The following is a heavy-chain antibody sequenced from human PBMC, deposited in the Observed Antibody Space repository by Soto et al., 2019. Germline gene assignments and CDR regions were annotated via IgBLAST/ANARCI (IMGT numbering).Heavy chain of an antibody. Sequence: PGESLKISCKGSGYSFTSYWIGWVRQMPGKGLEWMGIIYPGDSDTRYSPSFQGQVTISADKSISTAYLQWSSLKASDTAMYYCARSPWVAATLDAFDIWGQGTMVTVSS. CDR3: ARSPWVAATLDAFDI. CDR2: IYPGDSDT. J-gene: IGHJ3*02. V-gene: IGHV5-51*01. CDR1: GYSFTSYW. D-gene: IGHD2-15*01.